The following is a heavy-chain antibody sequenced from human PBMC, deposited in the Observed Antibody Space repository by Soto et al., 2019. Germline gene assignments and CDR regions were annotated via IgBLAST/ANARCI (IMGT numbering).Heavy chain of an antibody. CDR3: ARVKNSCSSTSCTGFDP. CDR2: IIHIFGTA. D-gene: IGHD2-2*01. V-gene: IGHV1-69*01. J-gene: IGHJ5*02. Sequence: QVQLVQSVAEVKKPGSSVKVSCKASGGTFSSYAISWVRQAPGHGLEWMGGIIHIFGTANYAQKFQGRVTITADESTSTAYRELSSLRSEDTAVYYCARVKNSCSSTSCTGFDPWGQGTLVTVSS. CDR1: GGTFSSYA.